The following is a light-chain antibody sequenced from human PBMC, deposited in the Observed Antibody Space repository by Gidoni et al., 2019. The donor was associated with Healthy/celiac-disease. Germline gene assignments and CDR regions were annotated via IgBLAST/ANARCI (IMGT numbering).Light chain of an antibody. J-gene: IGLJ2*01. CDR2: LNSDGSH. V-gene: IGLV4-69*01. CDR3: QTWGTGIVV. CDR1: SGHSSYA. Sequence: QLVLTQSPSASASLVASVQLTCTLSSGHSSYAIEWHQQQPEKGPRYLLRLNSDGSHSKGDGIPDRFSGSSSGAARYLTISSLQSEDEADYYCQTWGTGIVVFGGGTKLTVL.